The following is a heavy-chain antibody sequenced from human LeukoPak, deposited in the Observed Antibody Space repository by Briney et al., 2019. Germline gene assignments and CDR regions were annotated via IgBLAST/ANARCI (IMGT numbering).Heavy chain of an antibody. D-gene: IGHD3-10*01. CDR2: IYPGDSDT. CDR1: GYSFTSYW. Sequence: GESLKISCQGSGYSFTSYWIGWVRQMPGKGLEWMGIIYPGDSDTRYSPSFQGQATISADKSISTAYLQWSSLKASDTAMYYCARLPPGSGSYSTFDYWGQGTLVTVSS. J-gene: IGHJ4*02. CDR3: ARLPPGSGSYSTFDY. V-gene: IGHV5-51*01.